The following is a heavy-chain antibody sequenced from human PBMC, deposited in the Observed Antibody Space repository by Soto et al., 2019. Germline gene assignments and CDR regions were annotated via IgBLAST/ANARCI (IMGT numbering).Heavy chain of an antibody. D-gene: IGHD3-22*01. CDR3: ARSGYYAFDY. CDR1: GGSISSYY. Sequence: LSLTCTVSGGSISSYYWSWIRQPPGKGLEWIGYIYYSGSTNYNPSLKSRVTISVDTSKNQFSLKLSSVTAADTAVYYCARSGYYAFDYWGQGTLVTVSS. J-gene: IGHJ4*02. V-gene: IGHV4-59*01. CDR2: IYYSGST.